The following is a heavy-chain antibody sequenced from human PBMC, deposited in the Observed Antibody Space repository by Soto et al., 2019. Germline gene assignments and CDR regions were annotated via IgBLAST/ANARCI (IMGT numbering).Heavy chain of an antibody. CDR3: AREGLGQSGDYDILTGYYPPFDY. CDR1: GFTFSSYG. CDR2: IWYDGSNK. Sequence: PGGSLRLSCAASGFTFSSYGMHWVRQAPGKGLEWVAVIWYDGSNKYYADSVKGRFTISRDNSKNTPYLQMNSLRAEDTAVYYCAREGLGQSGDYDILTGYYPPFDYWGQGTLVTVSS. D-gene: IGHD3-9*01. V-gene: IGHV3-33*01. J-gene: IGHJ4*02.